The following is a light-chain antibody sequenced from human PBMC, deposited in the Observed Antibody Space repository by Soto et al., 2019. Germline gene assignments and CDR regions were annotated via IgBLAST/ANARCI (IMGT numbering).Light chain of an antibody. V-gene: IGKV1-12*01. Sequence: DIQMTQSPSSVSASVGDRVPITCRASQGISSWLAWYQQKPGKAPKRLIYAASSLQSGVPSRFSGSGTGTEYTLTISSLQTEDFATYCCQKTNTFISTFGGGTKVEIK. CDR2: AAS. J-gene: IGKJ4*01. CDR1: QGISSW. CDR3: QKTNTFIST.